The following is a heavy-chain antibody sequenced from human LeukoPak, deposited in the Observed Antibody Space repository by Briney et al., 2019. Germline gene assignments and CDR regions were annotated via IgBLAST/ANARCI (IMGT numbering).Heavy chain of an antibody. CDR1: GGTFSSYA. CDR2: IIPIFGTA. V-gene: IGHV1-69*13. CDR3: ARASLTYYYGSGSTPGYYFDY. Sequence: RASVKVSCKASGGTFSSYAISWVRQAPGQGLEWMGGIIPIFGTANYAQKFQGRVTITADESTSTAYMELSSLRSEDTAVYYCARASLTYYYGSGSTPGYYFDYWGQGTLVTVSS. J-gene: IGHJ4*02. D-gene: IGHD3-10*01.